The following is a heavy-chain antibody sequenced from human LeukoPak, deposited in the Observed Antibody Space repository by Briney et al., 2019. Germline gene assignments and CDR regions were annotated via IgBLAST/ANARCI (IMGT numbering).Heavy chain of an antibody. J-gene: IGHJ4*02. CDR2: ISSSGSTI. CDR3: ARAVADFEPELDY. D-gene: IGHD3-3*01. V-gene: IGHV3-11*04. Sequence: GGSLRLSCAASGFTFSDYYMSWIRQAPGKGLEWVSYISSSGSTIYYADSVKGRFTISRDNAKNSLYLQMNSLRAEDTAVYYCARAVADFEPELDYWGQGTLVTVSS. CDR1: GFTFSDYY.